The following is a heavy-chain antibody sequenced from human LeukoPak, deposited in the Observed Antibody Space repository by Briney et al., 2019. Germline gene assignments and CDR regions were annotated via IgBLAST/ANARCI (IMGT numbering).Heavy chain of an antibody. J-gene: IGHJ6*03. CDR3: ARVYESAVNYYYYMDV. CDR2: INPNSGGT. V-gene: IGHV1-2*02. Sequence: ASVKVSCKASGYTFTSYALSWVRQAPGQGLEWMGWINPNSGGTNYAQKFQGRVTMTRDTSISTAYMELSRLRSDDTAVYYCARVYESAVNYYYYMDVWGKGTTVTVSS. CDR1: GYTFTSYA. D-gene: IGHD3-3*01.